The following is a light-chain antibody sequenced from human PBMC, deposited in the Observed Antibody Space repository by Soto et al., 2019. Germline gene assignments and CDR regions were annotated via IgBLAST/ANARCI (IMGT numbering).Light chain of an antibody. Sequence: DIRMTQSPSSLSASVGDRVTITCRASQSISSYLNWYQQKPGKAPRLLIYAASNLQSGVPSRFSGSGSGTDFTLTISSLQPEDFATYYCQQSYSFPPYTFGQGTKLEIK. V-gene: IGKV1-39*01. CDR2: AAS. CDR1: QSISSY. CDR3: QQSYSFPPYT. J-gene: IGKJ2*01.